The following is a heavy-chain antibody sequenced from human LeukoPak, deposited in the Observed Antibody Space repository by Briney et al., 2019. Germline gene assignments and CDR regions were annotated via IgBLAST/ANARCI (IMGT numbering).Heavy chain of an antibody. CDR3: AKPNSSSGDYYFDY. J-gene: IGHJ4*02. V-gene: IGHV3-23*01. CDR1: GFTFSSYA. D-gene: IGHD6-6*01. CDR2: ISGSGGST. Sequence: GGSLRLSCAASGFTFSSYAMSWVRQAPGKGLEWVSAISGSGGSTYYVDSVKGRFTISRDNSKNTLYLQMNSLRAEDTAVYYCAKPNSSSGDYYFDYWGQGTLVTVSS.